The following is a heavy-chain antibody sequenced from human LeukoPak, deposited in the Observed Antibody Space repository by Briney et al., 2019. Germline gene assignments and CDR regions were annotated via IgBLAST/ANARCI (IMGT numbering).Heavy chain of an antibody. Sequence: GASVKVSCKASGGTFSSYAISWVRQAPGQGLEWMGGIIPIFGTANYAQKFQGRVTITADESTSTAYMELSSLRSEDTAVYYCARARYCSGGSCYELYYYYGMDVWGQGTTVTVSS. D-gene: IGHD2-15*01. V-gene: IGHV1-69*13. J-gene: IGHJ6*02. CDR1: GGTFSSYA. CDR2: IIPIFGTA. CDR3: ARARYCSGGSCYELYYYYGMDV.